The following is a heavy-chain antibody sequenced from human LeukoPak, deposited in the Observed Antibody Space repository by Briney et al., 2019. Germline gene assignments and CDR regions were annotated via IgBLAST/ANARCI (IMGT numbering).Heavy chain of an antibody. D-gene: IGHD3-22*01. Sequence: ASVKVSCKASGYTFTSYAMHWVRQAPGQRLEWMGWINAGNGNTKYSQKFQGRVTITRDTSAGTAYMELSSLRSEDTAVYYCARVHYDSSGYPNDAFDIWGQGTMVTVSS. CDR3: ARVHYDSSGYPNDAFDI. V-gene: IGHV1-3*01. CDR2: INAGNGNT. J-gene: IGHJ3*02. CDR1: GYTFTSYA.